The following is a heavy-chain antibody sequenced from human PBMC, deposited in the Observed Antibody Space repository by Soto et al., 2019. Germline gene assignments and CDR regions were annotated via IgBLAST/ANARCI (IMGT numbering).Heavy chain of an antibody. CDR3: AKGNGWYYY. CDR2: IYYSGST. J-gene: IGHJ4*01. Sequence: SETLSHTCSISGATMTHNSWTWIRQPPGKGLEWIGYIYYSGSTNYSPSLKSRVTIAIDTTKNQSSLKLNSVTAADTAVYYCAKGNGWYYYWGQGTLVTVS. V-gene: IGHV4-59*01. CDR1: GATMTHNS. D-gene: IGHD6-19*01.